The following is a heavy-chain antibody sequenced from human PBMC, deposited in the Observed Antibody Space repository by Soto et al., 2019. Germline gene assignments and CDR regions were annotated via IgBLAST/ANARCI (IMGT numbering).Heavy chain of an antibody. V-gene: IGHV3-33*01. Sequence: QVQLVESGGGVVQPGRSLRLSCPASGFTFSSYGMHWVRQAPGKGLEWVAVIWYDGSNKYYADSVKGRFTISRDNSKNTLYLQMNSLRAEDTAVYYCARDVSSSLGYWGQGTLVTVSS. J-gene: IGHJ4*02. CDR1: GFTFSSYG. CDR3: ARDVSSSLGY. CDR2: IWYDGSNK. D-gene: IGHD6-6*01.